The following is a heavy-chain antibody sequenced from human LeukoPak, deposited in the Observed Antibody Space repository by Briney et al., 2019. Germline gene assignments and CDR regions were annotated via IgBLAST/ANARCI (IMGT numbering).Heavy chain of an antibody. V-gene: IGHV1-2*02. Sequence: GASVKVSCKASGYTFTGSYMHWVRQAPGQGLEWMGWINPNSGGTNYAQQFQGRVTMTRDTSISTAYMELGRLRSDDTAVYYCASSSLTYYFDTTTEGWGQGTLVTVSS. CDR2: INPNSGGT. CDR3: ASSSLTYYFDTTTEG. J-gene: IGHJ4*02. CDR1: GYTFTGSY. D-gene: IGHD3-22*01.